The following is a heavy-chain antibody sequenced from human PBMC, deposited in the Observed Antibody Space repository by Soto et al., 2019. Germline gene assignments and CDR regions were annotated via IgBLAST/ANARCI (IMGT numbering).Heavy chain of an antibody. CDR3: ARERQDGAGGGGQYFDY. D-gene: IGHD3-16*01. CDR1: GFTVSSNY. J-gene: IGHJ4*02. V-gene: IGHV3-66*01. Sequence: EVQLVESGGGLVQPGGSLRLSCAASGFTVSSNYMSWVRQAPGKGLEWVSVIYSGGSTYYADSVKGRFTISRDNSKNTLYLQMNSLRAGDRAGYYWARERQDGAGGGGQYFDYWGQGTLVTVSS. CDR2: IYSGGST.